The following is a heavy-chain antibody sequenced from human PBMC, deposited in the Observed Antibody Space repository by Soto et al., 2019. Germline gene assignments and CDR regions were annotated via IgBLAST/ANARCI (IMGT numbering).Heavy chain of an antibody. CDR2: IYPCDSDT. CDR1: GYSCTIYW. D-gene: IGHD1-20*01. V-gene: IGHV5-51*01. J-gene: IGHJ5*02. CDR3: ARLPITGLYNWFDP. Sequence: PGESLKISCNGSGYSCTIYWIGLVLRMPGKGLEWMGIIYPCDSDTRYSPSFQGQVTISADKSISTAYLQWSSLKASDTAMYYCARLPITGLYNWFDPCGQGTLVTFSS.